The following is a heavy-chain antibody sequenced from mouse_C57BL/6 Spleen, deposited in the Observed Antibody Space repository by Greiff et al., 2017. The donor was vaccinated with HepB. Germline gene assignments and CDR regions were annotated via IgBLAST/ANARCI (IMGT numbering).Heavy chain of an antibody. J-gene: IGHJ3*01. CDR1: GYAFSSYW. V-gene: IGHV1-80*01. D-gene: IGHD1-1*01. CDR3: ARGVYYYGSSSWFAY. Sequence: VQGVESGAELVKPGASVKISCKASGYAFSSYWMNWVKQRPGKGLEWIGQIYPGDGDTNYNGKFKGKATLTADKSSSTAYMQLSSLTSEDSAVYFCARGVYYYGSSSWFAYWGQGTLVTVSA. CDR2: IYPGDGDT.